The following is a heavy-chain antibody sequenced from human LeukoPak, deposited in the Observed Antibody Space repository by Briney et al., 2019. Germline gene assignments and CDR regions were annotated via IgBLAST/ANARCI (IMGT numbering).Heavy chain of an antibody. CDR2: IYYSGST. V-gene: IGHV4-30-4*01. CDR1: GVSISSGDYY. Sequence: SQTLSLTCTVSGVSISSGDYYWSWIRQPPGKGLEWIGYIYYSGSTYYNPSLKSRVTISVDTSKNQFSLKLSSVTAADTAVYHCAREMAPPYSSSSNWFDPWGQGTLVTVSS. CDR3: AREMAPPYSSSSNWFDP. J-gene: IGHJ5*02. D-gene: IGHD6-13*01.